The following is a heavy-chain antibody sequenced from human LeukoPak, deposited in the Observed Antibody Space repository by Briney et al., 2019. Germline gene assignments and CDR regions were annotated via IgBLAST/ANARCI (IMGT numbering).Heavy chain of an antibody. D-gene: IGHD3-16*01. CDR2: ICYSGST. CDR3: ARTDGSLGFDY. V-gene: IGHV4-59*01. Sequence: SETLSLTCTVSGGSISSYYWSWIRQPPGKGLEWIGYICYSGSTNYNPSLKSRVTISVDTSKNQFSLKLSSVTAADTAVYYCARTDGSLGFDYWGQGTLVTVSS. J-gene: IGHJ4*02. CDR1: GGSISSYY.